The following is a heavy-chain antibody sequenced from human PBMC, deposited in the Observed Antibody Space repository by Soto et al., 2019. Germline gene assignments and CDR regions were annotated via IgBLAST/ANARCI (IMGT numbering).Heavy chain of an antibody. Sequence: GGSLRLSCAASGFTFSSYSMNWVRQAPGKGLEWVSSISSSSSYIYYADSVKGRFTISRDNAKNSLYLQMNSLRAEDTAVYYCARDIAAHLPDYYYGMDVWGQGTTVTVSS. CDR1: GFTFSSYS. CDR3: ARDIAAHLPDYYYGMDV. D-gene: IGHD6-6*01. V-gene: IGHV3-21*01. J-gene: IGHJ6*02. CDR2: ISSSSSYI.